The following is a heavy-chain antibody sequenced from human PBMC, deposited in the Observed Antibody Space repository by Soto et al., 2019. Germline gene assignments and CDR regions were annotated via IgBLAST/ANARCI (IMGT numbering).Heavy chain of an antibody. CDR3: ARRLFVRGTLGYYDY. V-gene: IGHV4-4*02. J-gene: IGHJ4*02. D-gene: IGHD3-10*02. CDR1: NDSIRSDNW. Sequence: SETLSLTCSVSNDSIRSDNWWSWVRQPPGKGLEWIGEIFHSGSSNNNPSLKSRVTLSVDKTKNEFSLKLNSVTAADTAVYYCARRLFVRGTLGYYDYWGQGTLVTVSS. CDR2: IFHSGSS.